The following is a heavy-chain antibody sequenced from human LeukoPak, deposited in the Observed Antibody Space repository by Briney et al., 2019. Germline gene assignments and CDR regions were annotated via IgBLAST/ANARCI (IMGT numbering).Heavy chain of an antibody. V-gene: IGHV4-39*07. CDR2: IFYSGST. CDR1: GGSISTSNYY. Sequence: SETLSLTCTVSGGSISTSNYYWGWIRQPPGKGLEWIGNIFYSGSTYYSPSLKSRVTISLDTSRNQFSLKLSSVTAADTAVYYCARSGYYYDSSGYHFDYWGQGTLVTVSS. J-gene: IGHJ4*02. D-gene: IGHD3-22*01. CDR3: ARSGYYYDSSGYHFDY.